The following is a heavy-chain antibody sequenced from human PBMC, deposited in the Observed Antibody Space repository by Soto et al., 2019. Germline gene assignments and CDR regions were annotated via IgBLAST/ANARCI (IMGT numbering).Heavy chain of an antibody. CDR2: INGGDDSE. CDR1: GFTFRSSP. Sequence: PGGSLRLSCAVSGFTFRSSPMSWVRRAPGKGLEWVSGINGGDDSEHYVDSVRGRFTIIRDNSKNLLLLQMNSLRAEDTAMYYCAKDGPAAMPFDYWGQGTLVTVSS. V-gene: IGHV3-23*01. J-gene: IGHJ4*02. CDR3: AKDGPAAMPFDY. D-gene: IGHD2-2*01.